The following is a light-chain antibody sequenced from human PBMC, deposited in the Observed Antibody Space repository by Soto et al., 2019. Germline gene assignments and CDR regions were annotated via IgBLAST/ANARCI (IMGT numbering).Light chain of an antibody. CDR1: QSLLHSNGYYY. CDR2: LGS. J-gene: IGKJ1*01. CDR3: MQALQTRT. V-gene: IGKV2-28*01. Sequence: DIVMTQSPLSLPVTPGEPASISCRSSQSLLHSNGYYYLDWYLQKPGQSPQLLIYLGSNRASGVPDRFSGSGAGTDFTLTSSRVEAEDVGVYYCMQALQTRTFGQGTKVEIK.